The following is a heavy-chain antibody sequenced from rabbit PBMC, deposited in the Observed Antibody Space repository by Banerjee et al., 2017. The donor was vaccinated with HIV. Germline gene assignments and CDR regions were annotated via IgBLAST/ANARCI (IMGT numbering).Heavy chain of an antibody. V-gene: IGHV1S45*01. J-gene: IGHJ2*01. Sequence: QEQLVESGGGLVQPGASLTLTCTASGFSFSSGYWICWVRQAPGKGLEWIGCIGAGSGATYYASWAKGRFTISKTSSTTVALQMTSLTAADTATYFCARGSAYAGAGYALRGPGTLVTVS. CDR2: IGAGSGAT. CDR3: ARGSAYAGAGYAL. D-gene: IGHD4-2*01. CDR1: GFSFSSGYW.